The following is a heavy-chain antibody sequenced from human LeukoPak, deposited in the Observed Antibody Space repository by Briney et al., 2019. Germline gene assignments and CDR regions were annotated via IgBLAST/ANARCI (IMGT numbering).Heavy chain of an antibody. Sequence: GASVKVSCKVSGYTLTELSMHWVRQAPGQGLEWMGWISAYNGNTNYAQKLQGRVTMTTDTSTSTAYMELRSLRSDDTAVYYCARERVAVAGYYYYYMDVWGKGTTVTVSS. D-gene: IGHD6-19*01. CDR2: ISAYNGNT. CDR1: GYTLTELS. CDR3: ARERVAVAGYYYYYMDV. V-gene: IGHV1-18*01. J-gene: IGHJ6*03.